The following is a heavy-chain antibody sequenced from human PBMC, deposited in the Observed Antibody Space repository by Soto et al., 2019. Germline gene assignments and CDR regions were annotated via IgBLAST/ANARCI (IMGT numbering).Heavy chain of an antibody. V-gene: IGHV3-23*01. CDR3: AKERKSPYNWNYSGGIDY. Sequence: EVQLLESGGGLVQPGGSLRLSCAASGFTFSSYAMSWVRQAPGKGLEWVSDISGSGGSTYYADSVKGRFTISRDNSKNTLYLQMNSLRAEDTAVYYCAKERKSPYNWNYSGGIDYWGQGTLVTVSS. CDR2: ISGSGGST. CDR1: GFTFSSYA. D-gene: IGHD1-7*01. J-gene: IGHJ4*02.